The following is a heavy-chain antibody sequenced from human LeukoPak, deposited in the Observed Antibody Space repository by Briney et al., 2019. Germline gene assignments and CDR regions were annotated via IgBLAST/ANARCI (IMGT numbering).Heavy chain of an antibody. J-gene: IGHJ3*02. Sequence: SETLSLTCTVSGGSISRDGHYWSWIRQYPGKGLESIGSVSSSGTTTYNPSLKSRVTISLNTSQNQFSLNLRSLTAADTAVYYCAREMVRDAFDIWGQGTMVTVSS. CDR2: VSSSGTT. V-gene: IGHV4-31*03. CDR3: AREMVRDAFDI. CDR1: GGSISRDGHY. D-gene: IGHD2-8*01.